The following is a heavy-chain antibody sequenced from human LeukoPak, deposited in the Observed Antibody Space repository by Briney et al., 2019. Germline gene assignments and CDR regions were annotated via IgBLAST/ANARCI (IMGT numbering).Heavy chain of an antibody. CDR1: GFTFRNYW. Sequence: GGSLRLSCEASGFTFRNYWMNWVRQAPGKGLEWVANINQDGSKKHFVGSVEGRFTISRDNAKNSLYLQMHSLRAEDTAVYYCARDGQYTSSWYDFDFWGQGTLVTVSS. CDR2: INQDGSKK. J-gene: IGHJ4*02. V-gene: IGHV3-7*04. CDR3: ARDGQYTSSWYDFDF. D-gene: IGHD6-13*01.